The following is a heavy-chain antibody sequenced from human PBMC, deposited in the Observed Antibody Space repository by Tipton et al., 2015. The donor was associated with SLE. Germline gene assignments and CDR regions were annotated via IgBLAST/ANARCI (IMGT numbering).Heavy chain of an antibody. V-gene: IGHV4-59*01. CDR2: IYSSGGT. CDR3: ARESN. J-gene: IGHJ3*01. CDR1: GGSINNYY. Sequence: TPSLTCSVSGGSINNYYWNWIRPTQGKGLEWIGYIYSSGGTDYNPSLKSRLTISVETSKNQFSLKLTSVTAADTAVYYCARESNWGQGTMVTVSS.